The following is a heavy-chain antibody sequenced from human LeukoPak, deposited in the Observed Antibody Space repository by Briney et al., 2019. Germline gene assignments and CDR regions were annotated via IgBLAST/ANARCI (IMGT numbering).Heavy chain of an antibody. CDR1: GVTVSNNF. J-gene: IGHJ4*02. CDR2: IYGGGST. V-gene: IGHV3-53*01. Sequence: GGSLILSCAASGVTVSNNFMSWVRQAPGKGLEWVSVIYGGGSTYYADSVRGRFTISRDTSKNTLYLQMNSLRAEDTAVYYCASWPGGWYGEDSWGQGTLVTVSS. CDR3: ASWPGGWYGEDS. D-gene: IGHD6-19*01.